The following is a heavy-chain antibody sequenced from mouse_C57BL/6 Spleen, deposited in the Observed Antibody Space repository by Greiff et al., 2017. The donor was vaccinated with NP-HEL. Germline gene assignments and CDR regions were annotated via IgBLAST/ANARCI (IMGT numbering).Heavy chain of an antibody. D-gene: IGHD2-12*01. J-gene: IGHJ3*01. CDR2: IYPGDGDT. CDR1: GYAFSSYW. CDR3: ARDDAGAWFAY. V-gene: IGHV1-80*01. Sequence: QVHVKQSGAELVKPGASVKISCKASGYAFSSYWMNWVKQRPGKGLEWIGQIYPGDGDTNYNGKFKGKATLTADKSSSTAYMQLSSLTSEDSAVYFCARDDAGAWFAYWGQGTLVTVSA.